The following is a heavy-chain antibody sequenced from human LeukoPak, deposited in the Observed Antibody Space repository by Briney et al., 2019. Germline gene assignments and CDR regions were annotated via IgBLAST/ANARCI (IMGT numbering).Heavy chain of an antibody. V-gene: IGHV4-39*07. CDR2: IFYTGST. Sequence: PSETLSLTCTVSGGSISSSSYYWGWIRQPPGKGLEWIGNIFYTGSTYYSPSLKSRVTISLDTSRNQFSLKLSSVTAADTAVYYCARGDIVVVTGALDYYYYYMDVWGKGTTVTISS. D-gene: IGHD2-21*02. CDR3: ARGDIVVVTGALDYYYYYMDV. CDR1: GGSISSSSYY. J-gene: IGHJ6*03.